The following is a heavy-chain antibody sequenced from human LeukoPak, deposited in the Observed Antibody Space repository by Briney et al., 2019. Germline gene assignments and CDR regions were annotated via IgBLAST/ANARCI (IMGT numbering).Heavy chain of an antibody. CDR3: ARVRLNTAMEFNWFDP. V-gene: IGHV1-46*01. CDR1: GYTFTTYY. D-gene: IGHD5-18*01. J-gene: IGHJ5*02. CDR2: INPSGGRT. Sequence: GASVKVSCKASGYTFTTYYMHWVRQAPGQGLEWMGVINPSGGRTSYAQKFQGRVTMTRNTSISTAYMELSSLRSEDTAVYYCARVRLNTAMEFNWFDPWGQGTLVTVSS.